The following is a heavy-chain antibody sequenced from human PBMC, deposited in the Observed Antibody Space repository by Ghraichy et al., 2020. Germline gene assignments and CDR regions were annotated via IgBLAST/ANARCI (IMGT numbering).Heavy chain of an antibody. V-gene: IGHV3-43*02. CDR1: GITFDDYA. CDR3: AKDIGGAATVSDAFDI. Sequence: GGSLRLSCAASGITFDDYAMHWVRQAPGKGLEWVSLISGDGGSTYYADSVKGRFTISRDNSKNSLYLQMNSLRTEDTALYYCAKDIGGAATVSDAFDIWGQGTMVTVSS. CDR2: ISGDGGST. D-gene: IGHD2-15*01. J-gene: IGHJ3*02.